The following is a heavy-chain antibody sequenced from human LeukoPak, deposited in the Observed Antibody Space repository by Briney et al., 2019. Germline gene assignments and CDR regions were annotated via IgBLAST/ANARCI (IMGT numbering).Heavy chain of an antibody. CDR2: INPKNAGT. CDR3: ARSLFRFLEWSYRSYYYYYMDV. J-gene: IGHJ6*03. D-gene: IGHD3-3*01. Sequence: GASVKVSCKASGYTFTGRYMHWVRQAPGQGLEWMGWINPKNAGTNFAQRFQGRVTMTRDTSISTVYMELSRLRSEDTAVYYCARSLFRFLEWSYRSYYYYYMDVWGKGTTVTVSS. V-gene: IGHV1-2*02. CDR1: GYTFTGRY.